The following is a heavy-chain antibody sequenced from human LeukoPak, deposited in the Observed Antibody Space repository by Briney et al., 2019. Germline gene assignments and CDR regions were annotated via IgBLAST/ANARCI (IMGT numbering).Heavy chain of an antibody. CDR2: IKQDGSEK. CDR1: GLTFSSYW. CDR3: ARPDTAMAFDY. Sequence: GGSLRLSCAASGLTFSSYWMSWVRQAPGKGLEWVANIKQDGSEKYYVDSVKGRFTISRDNAKNSLYLQMNSLRAEDTAVYYCARPDTAMAFDYWGQGTLVTVSS. D-gene: IGHD5-18*01. V-gene: IGHV3-7*01. J-gene: IGHJ4*02.